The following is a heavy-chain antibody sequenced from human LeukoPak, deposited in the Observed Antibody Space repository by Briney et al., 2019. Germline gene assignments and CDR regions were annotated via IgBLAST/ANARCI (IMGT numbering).Heavy chain of an antibody. CDR2: ISYDGSKK. CDR1: GFTFSSYA. J-gene: IGHJ3*02. CDR3: EREDTPDT. V-gene: IGHV3-30*04. Sequence: PGRSLRLSCAASGFTFSSYAMHWVRQAPGKGLEWVAVISYDGSKKHYADSVKGRFTISRDNSKNTLYLQMNSLRAEDTGVYYCEREDTPDTWGQRTMVTVSS.